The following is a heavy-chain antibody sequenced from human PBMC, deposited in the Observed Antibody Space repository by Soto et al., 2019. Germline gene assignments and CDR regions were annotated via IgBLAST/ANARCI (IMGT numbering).Heavy chain of an antibody. D-gene: IGHD6-13*01. Sequence: QVQLQESGPGLVKPSQTLSLICTVSGGSINSGGYYWNWIRQHPRTGLEWIGNIFYSGSTYYNPFLRSRVSISADTSDTQFSLTLSSVTAADTAVYFCARGYRPSGYSSSWVFDYWGQGTLVDVSS. CDR3: ARGYRPSGYSSSWVFDY. CDR1: GGSINSGGYY. CDR2: IFYSGST. V-gene: IGHV4-31*03. J-gene: IGHJ4*02.